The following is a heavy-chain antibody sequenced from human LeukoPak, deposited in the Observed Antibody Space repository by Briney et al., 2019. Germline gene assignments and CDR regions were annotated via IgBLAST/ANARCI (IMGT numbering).Heavy chain of an antibody. CDR2: IYHSGST. D-gene: IGHD4-11*01. CDR3: ATMTTVTTRAFDI. CDR1: GGSISSGGYY. Sequence: SETLSLTCTVSGGSISSGGYYWSWIRQPPGKGLEWIGYIYHSGSTYYNPSLKSRVTISVDRSKNQFSLKLSSVTAADTAVYYCATMTTVTTRAFDIWGQGTMVTVSS. V-gene: IGHV4-30-2*01. J-gene: IGHJ3*02.